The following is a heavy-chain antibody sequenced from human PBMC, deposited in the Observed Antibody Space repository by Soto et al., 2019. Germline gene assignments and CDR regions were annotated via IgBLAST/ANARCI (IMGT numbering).Heavy chain of an antibody. CDR2: ISYDGSNK. CDR1: GFTFNSYA. CDR3: ARFKGCSGGSCYPYFDY. J-gene: IGHJ4*02. D-gene: IGHD2-15*01. V-gene: IGHV3-30-3*01. Sequence: QVQLVESGGGVVQPGRSLRLSCAASGFTFNSYAMHWVRQAPGKGLEWVAVISYDGSNKYYADSVKGRFTISRDNSKNTLYLQMNGLRAEDTAVYYGARFKGCSGGSCYPYFDYWGQGTLVTVSS.